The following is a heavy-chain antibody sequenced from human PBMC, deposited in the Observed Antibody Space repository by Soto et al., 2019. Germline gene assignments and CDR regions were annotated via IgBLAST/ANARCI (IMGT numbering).Heavy chain of an antibody. Sequence: GASVKVSCTASGGTFSSYAISWVRQAPGQGLEWMGGIIPIFGTANYAQKFQGRVTITADESASTAYMELSSLRSEDTAVYYCARGYSSGWYFDYWGQGTLVTVSS. CDR3: ARGYSSGWYFDY. CDR1: GGTFSSYA. V-gene: IGHV1-69*13. D-gene: IGHD6-19*01. CDR2: IIPIFGTA. J-gene: IGHJ4*02.